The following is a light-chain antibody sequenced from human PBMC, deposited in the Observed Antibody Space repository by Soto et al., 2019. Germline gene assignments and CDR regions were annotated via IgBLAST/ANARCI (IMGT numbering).Light chain of an antibody. V-gene: IGLV2-14*01. Sequence: QSVLTQPASVSGSPGQSITISCTGTSSDVGAYNSVSWYQQHPGKAPKLMIYEVSKRPSGVSYRFSGSKSGNTASLTSSGRQAEDEADYYCLTYTRTSTLTVFGGGTKLTVL. CDR3: LTYTRTSTLTV. CDR2: EVS. CDR1: SSDVGAYNS. J-gene: IGLJ3*02.